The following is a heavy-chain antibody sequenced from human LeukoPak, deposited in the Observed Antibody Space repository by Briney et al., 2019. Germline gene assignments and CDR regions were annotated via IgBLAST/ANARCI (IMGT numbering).Heavy chain of an antibody. V-gene: IGHV3-30-3*01. D-gene: IGHD6-19*01. CDR1: GFTFSSYA. J-gene: IGHJ4*02. CDR3: ARDGEWLGFFDY. CDR2: ISYDGSNK. Sequence: GGSLRLSCAASGFTFSSYAMHWVRQAPGKGLEWVAVISYDGSNKYYADSVKGRFTISRDNSKNTLYLQMNSLRAEDTAVYYCARDGEWLGFFDYWGQGTLVTVSS.